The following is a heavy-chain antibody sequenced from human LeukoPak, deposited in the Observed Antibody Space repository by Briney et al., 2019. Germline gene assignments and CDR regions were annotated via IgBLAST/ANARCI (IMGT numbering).Heavy chain of an antibody. D-gene: IGHD3/OR15-3a*01. Sequence: GGSLRLSCAASGFTFSSYWMSWVRQAPGKGLEWVANIKQDGSEKYYVDSVKGRFTISRDNAKNSLYLQMNSLRAEDTAVYYCVRLYPGLVSRGSQYYYYYGMDVWGQGTTVTVSS. CDR2: IKQDGSEK. CDR1: GFTFSSYW. J-gene: IGHJ6*02. V-gene: IGHV3-7*01. CDR3: VRLYPGLVSRGSQYYYYYGMDV.